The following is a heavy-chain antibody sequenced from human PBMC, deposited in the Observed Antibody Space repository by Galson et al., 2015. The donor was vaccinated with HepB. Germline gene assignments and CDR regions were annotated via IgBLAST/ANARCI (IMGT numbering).Heavy chain of an antibody. D-gene: IGHD3-10*01. CDR2: IYWDDDK. CDR3: ARKSEGPYYPGSESSYNVIWFDP. J-gene: IGHJ5*02. V-gene: IGHV2-5*02. Sequence: PALVKPTQTLTLTCTFSGFSLTTSGVGVGWIRQPPGKALEWLALIYWDDDKRYSPSLKTRLTITKDTSKKQVVLTMTNMDPVDTATYYCARKSEGPYYPGSESSYNVIWFDPWGQGTQVTVPS. CDR1: GFSLTTSGVG.